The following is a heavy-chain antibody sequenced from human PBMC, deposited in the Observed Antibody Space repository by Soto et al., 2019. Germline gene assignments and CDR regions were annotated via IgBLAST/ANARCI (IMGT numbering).Heavy chain of an antibody. Sequence: QVKLVQSGAEVKKPGSSVKLSCKASGGTFGNSAISWVRQDPGQGLEWMGGIIPVFGTVNYAQKFEGRVTITAAESTSTVFMEMSRLTSEDTAVYYCAKVMAAAGYDSWGQGTLVTVSS. D-gene: IGHD3-16*01. V-gene: IGHV1-69*01. CDR2: IIPVFGTV. J-gene: IGHJ4*02. CDR3: AKVMAAAGYDS. CDR1: GGTFGNSA.